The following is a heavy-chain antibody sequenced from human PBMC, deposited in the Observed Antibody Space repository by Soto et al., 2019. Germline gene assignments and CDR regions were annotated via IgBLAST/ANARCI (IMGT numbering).Heavy chain of an antibody. CDR3: NRLLLQNTRYYYYGMDV. J-gene: IGHJ6*02. CDR1: GFTFSSYS. V-gene: IGHV3-21*01. D-gene: IGHD2-15*01. Sequence: GGSLRLSCAASGFTFSSYSMNWVRQAPGKGLEWVSSISSSSSYIYYADSVRGRFTISRDNAKNSLYLQMNSLRAEDTAVYYCNRLLLQNTRYYYYGMDVWGQGTTVTVSS. CDR2: ISSSSSYI.